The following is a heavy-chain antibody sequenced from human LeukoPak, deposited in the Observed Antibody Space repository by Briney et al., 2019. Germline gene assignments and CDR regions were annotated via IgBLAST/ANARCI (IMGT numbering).Heavy chain of an antibody. CDR2: ISGSSDST. J-gene: IGHJ4*02. CDR3: AKDPYYGSGSYRSVDY. CDR1: GFTFSSYA. D-gene: IGHD3-10*01. V-gene: IGHV3-23*01. Sequence: GGSLRLSXAASGFTFSSYAMSWVRQAPGKGLELVSAISGSSDSTYYADSVKGRFTISRDNSKNTLYLQMNSLRAEDTAVYYCAKDPYYGSGSYRSVDYWGQGTLVTVSS.